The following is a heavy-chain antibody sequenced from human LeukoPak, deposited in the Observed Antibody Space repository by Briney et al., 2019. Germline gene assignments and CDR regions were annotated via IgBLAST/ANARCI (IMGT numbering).Heavy chain of an antibody. D-gene: IGHD5-24*01. CDR3: SSVELATTDFDY. Sequence: SETLSLTCAVYGGSFSGYYWSWIRQPPGKGLEWIGEISHSGSTTNYNPSLKSRVTISVDTSKNQFSLKLSSVTAADTAVYYCSSVELATTDFDYWGQGTLVTVSP. CDR2: ISHSGSTT. V-gene: IGHV4-34*01. J-gene: IGHJ4*02. CDR1: GGSFSGYY.